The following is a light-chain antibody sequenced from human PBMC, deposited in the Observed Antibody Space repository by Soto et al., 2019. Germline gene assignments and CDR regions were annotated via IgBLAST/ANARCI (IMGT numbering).Light chain of an antibody. V-gene: IGLV2-14*01. Sequence: ALAQPASVSGSPGQSITISCTGTSSDVGNYNYVSWYLQHPGKAPQLIIYAVSNRPSGVSNRFSGSRSGNTASLTISGLQAEDEADYSCSSYTSTNTYVFGTGTKVTVL. J-gene: IGLJ1*01. CDR3: SSYTSTNTYV. CDR1: SSDVGNYNY. CDR2: AVS.